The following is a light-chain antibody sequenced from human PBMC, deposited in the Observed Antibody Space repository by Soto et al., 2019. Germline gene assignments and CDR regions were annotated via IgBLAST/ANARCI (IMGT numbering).Light chain of an antibody. CDR2: EVS. V-gene: IGLV2-14*01. Sequence: QSVLTQPASLSGSPGQSVTISCTGTISDIGAYKYVSWYQHHPGKSPRLLIYEVSNRPSGVSNRFSASKSGNTASLTISGLQAEDEADYYCCSYRSSSTLVLGGGTKVTVL. J-gene: IGLJ2*01. CDR1: ISDIGAYKY. CDR3: CSYRSSSTLV.